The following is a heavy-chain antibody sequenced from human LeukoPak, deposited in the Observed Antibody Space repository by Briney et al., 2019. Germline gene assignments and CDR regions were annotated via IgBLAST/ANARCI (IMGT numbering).Heavy chain of an antibody. CDR3: ARGRYCSSTSCYRREFDY. D-gene: IGHD2-2*01. J-gene: IGHJ4*02. CDR1: GFTFSDHY. CDR2: ITSAGSTV. V-gene: IGHV3-11*04. Sequence: GGSLRLSCAASGFTFSDHYMSWIRQSPGKGLEWVSYITSAGSTVYYADSVKGRFTTSRDNAKNSLYLQMNSLRAEDTAVYYCARGRYCSSTSCYRREFDYWGQGTLVTVSS.